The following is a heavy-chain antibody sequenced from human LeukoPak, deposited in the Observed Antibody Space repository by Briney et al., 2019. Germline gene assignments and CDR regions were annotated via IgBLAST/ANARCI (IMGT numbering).Heavy chain of an antibody. V-gene: IGHV3-66*01. J-gene: IGHJ5*02. CDR1: GFTVSTNY. CDR2: IYGGGSS. CDR3: ARASSPYNWFDP. Sequence: GGSLRLSCAASGFTVSTNYMNWVRQAPGKGLEWVSVIYGGGSSYYADSVKGRFTISRDKSKNTLYLQMDRLRADDTAIYYCARASSPYNWFDPWGQGTLVAVSS.